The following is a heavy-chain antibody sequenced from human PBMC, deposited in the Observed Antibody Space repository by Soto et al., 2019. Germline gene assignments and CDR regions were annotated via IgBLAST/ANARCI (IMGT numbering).Heavy chain of an antibody. CDR2: ISSSSTI. J-gene: IGHJ5*02. Sequence: GGSLRLSCAASGFTFSSYSMNWVRQAPGKGLEWVSYISSSSTIYYADSVKGRFTIPRDNAKNSLYLQMNSLRDEDTAVYYCASLSFNWGPPPWGQGTLVTVSS. CDR1: GFTFSSYS. D-gene: IGHD7-27*01. CDR3: ASLSFNWGPPP. V-gene: IGHV3-48*02.